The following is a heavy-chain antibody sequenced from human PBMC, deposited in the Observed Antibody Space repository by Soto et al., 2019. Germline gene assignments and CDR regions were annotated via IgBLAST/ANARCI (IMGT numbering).Heavy chain of an antibody. Sequence: SETLSLTCTVSGASISSSYWSWIRQSPGKGLEWIGYVYYSGSTKYNPSLKSRVTISVDTSKNQFSLKLSSVTAADTAVYYCVRGYYDSNGQSNTFDIWGQGTMVPVSS. CDR2: VYYSGST. V-gene: IGHV4-59*01. CDR1: GASISSSY. D-gene: IGHD3-22*01. CDR3: VRGYYDSNGQSNTFDI. J-gene: IGHJ3*02.